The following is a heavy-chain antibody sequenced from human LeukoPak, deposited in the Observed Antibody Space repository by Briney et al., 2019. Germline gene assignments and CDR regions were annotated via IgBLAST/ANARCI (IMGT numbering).Heavy chain of an antibody. J-gene: IGHJ4*02. CDR1: GFTFSSYA. Sequence: GRSLRLSCAASGFTFSSYAMYWVRQAPGKGLEWVAVISYDGSNKYYADSVKGRFTISRDNSKNTLYLQMNSLRAEDTAVYYCARGRGQLWSSFDYWGQGTLVTVSS. D-gene: IGHD5-18*01. V-gene: IGHV3-30*04. CDR2: ISYDGSNK. CDR3: ARGRGQLWSSFDY.